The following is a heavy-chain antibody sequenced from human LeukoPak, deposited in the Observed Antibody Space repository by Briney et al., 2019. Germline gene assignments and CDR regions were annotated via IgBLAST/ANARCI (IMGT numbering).Heavy chain of an antibody. CDR3: AATSIRMFQRIIYYGKDV. Sequence: SENVSHKDSVFTNHNYSVLWVRQARGQRPEWIGWIVVGTGKKNLAQRLQERVTITRDMSTGTVDMELSSLRSEDTAVYYCAATSIRMFQRIIYYGKDVWGQGTTVTV. CDR2: IVVGTGKK. V-gene: IGHV1-58*01. J-gene: IGHJ6*02. CDR1: VFTNHNYS. D-gene: IGHD3-3*02.